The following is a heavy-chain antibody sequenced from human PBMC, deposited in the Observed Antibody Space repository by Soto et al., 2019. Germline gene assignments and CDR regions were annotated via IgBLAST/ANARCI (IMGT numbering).Heavy chain of an antibody. J-gene: IGHJ6*02. D-gene: IGHD3-22*01. V-gene: IGHV1-58*01. CDR1: GFTFTSSA. Sequence: GASVKVSCKASGFTFTSSAVQWARQARGQRLEWIGWIAVARGNTNYAQKFQGRVTITRDTSTSTVYMELSSLRSEDTAVYYCARPITMIVVVKSRVPDHYHGMDVWGQGTTVTVSS. CDR2: IAVARGNT. CDR3: ARPITMIVVVKSRVPDHYHGMDV.